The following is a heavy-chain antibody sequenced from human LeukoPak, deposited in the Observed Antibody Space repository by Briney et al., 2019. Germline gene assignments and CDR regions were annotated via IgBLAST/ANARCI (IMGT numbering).Heavy chain of an antibody. CDR3: AIWPGTMARGVMQDY. CDR2: IYTSGST. Sequence: SQTLSLTCTVSGGSISSGSYYWSWIRQPAGKGLEWIGRIYTSGSTNYNPSLKSRVTISVDTSKNQFSLKLSSVTAADTAVYYCAIWPGTMARGVMQDYWGQGTLVTVSS. D-gene: IGHD3-10*01. J-gene: IGHJ4*02. V-gene: IGHV4-61*02. CDR1: GGSISSGSYY.